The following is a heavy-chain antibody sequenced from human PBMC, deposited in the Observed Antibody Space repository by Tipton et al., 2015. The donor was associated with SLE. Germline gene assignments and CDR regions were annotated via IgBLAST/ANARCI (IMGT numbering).Heavy chain of an antibody. J-gene: IGHJ3*02. Sequence: TLSLTCTASGDSVRGSYWSWIRQPPGMGLEWIGFVYYGGSTNMGTTNYNPSLESRLDISVDTSKNHFSMHLTSVTATDTAVYYCARRNYDVLTGYYDAFDIWGQGTRVTVSS. D-gene: IGHD3-9*01. CDR1: GDSVRGSY. V-gene: IGHV4-59*02. CDR3: ARRNYDVLTGYYDAFDI. CDR2: VYYGGST.